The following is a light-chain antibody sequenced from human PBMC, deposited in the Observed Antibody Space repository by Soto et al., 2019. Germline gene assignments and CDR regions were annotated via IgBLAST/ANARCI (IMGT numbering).Light chain of an antibody. V-gene: IGKV3-15*01. Sequence: EIVMTQSPATLSVSPGERVTLSCRASQSVSSNLAWYQQKPGQAPRLLIYGASTRATGIPARFSGSGSGTEFTLAISSLQSEDFAVYYCEQYNNWPPYTFGQGTELELK. CDR3: EQYNNWPPYT. CDR2: GAS. J-gene: IGKJ2*01. CDR1: QSVSSN.